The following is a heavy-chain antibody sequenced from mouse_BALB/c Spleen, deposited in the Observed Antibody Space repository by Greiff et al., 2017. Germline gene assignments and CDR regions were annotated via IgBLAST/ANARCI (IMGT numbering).Heavy chain of an antibody. CDR3: ARNSHYYYGSSSYAMDY. V-gene: IGHV5-17*02. CDR2: ISSGSSTI. D-gene: IGHD1-1*01. Sequence: EVKLMESGGGLVQPGGSRKLSCAASGFTFSSFGMHWVRQAPEKGLEWVAYISSGSSTIYYADTVKGRFTISRDNPKNTLFLQMTSLRSEDTAMYYCARNSHYYYGSSSYAMDYWGQGTSVTVSS. J-gene: IGHJ4*01. CDR1: GFTFSSFG.